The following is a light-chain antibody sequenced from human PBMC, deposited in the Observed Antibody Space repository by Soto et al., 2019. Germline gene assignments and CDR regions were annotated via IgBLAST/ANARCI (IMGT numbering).Light chain of an antibody. J-gene: IGKJ2*01. CDR3: QQYGSSQYT. Sequence: EIVLTQSPGTLSLSPGERATLSCRASQSVSNSYLAWYQQKPGQAPRLLIYGASSRATDIPDRFSGSGSGTDFTLNISSLEPEDFAVYYCQQYGSSQYTFGQGTKLE. V-gene: IGKV3-20*01. CDR2: GAS. CDR1: QSVSNSY.